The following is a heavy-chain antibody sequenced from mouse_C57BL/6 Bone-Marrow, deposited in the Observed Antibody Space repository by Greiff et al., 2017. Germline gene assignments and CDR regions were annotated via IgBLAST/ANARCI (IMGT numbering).Heavy chain of an antibody. D-gene: IGHD1-1*01. Sequence: QVQLQQSGPGLVAPSQSLSITCTASGFSLPSYSISWVRQPPGKGLEWLGVICTGGGTNYNSAPNSSLSIRKENPKSQLFLKMNRLHTDDTARYYCAGKDSDYYDSYYYAMDYWGQGTSVTVSS. CDR2: ICTGGGT. J-gene: IGHJ4*01. CDR3: AGKDSDYYDSYYYAMDY. V-gene: IGHV2-9-1*01. CDR1: GFSLPSYS.